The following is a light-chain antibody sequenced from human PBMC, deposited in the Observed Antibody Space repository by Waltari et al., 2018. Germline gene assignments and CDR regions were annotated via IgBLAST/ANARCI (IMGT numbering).Light chain of an antibody. V-gene: IGLV2-11*01. CDR3: CSYAGSYTFRV. J-gene: IGLJ1*01. CDR2: DVS. CDR1: SSDVGGYNY. Sequence: QSALTQPRSVSGSPGQSVTISCTGTSSDVGGYNYVSWYQHHPGKAPKVLIHDVSKRPSGVPDRFPGSKSGNTASLTISGLQAEDEADYYCCSYAGSYTFRVFGTGTKVTVL.